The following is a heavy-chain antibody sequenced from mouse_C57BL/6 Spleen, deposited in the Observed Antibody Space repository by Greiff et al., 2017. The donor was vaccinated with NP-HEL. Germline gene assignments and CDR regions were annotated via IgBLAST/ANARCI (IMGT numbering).Heavy chain of an antibody. J-gene: IGHJ3*01. CDR3: ARSYYYGSSYVWFAY. V-gene: IGHV14-3*01. Sequence: VQLQQSVAELVRPGASVKLSCPASGFNIKNTYMHWVQQRPEQGLEWIGTIDPANGNTKYAPKFQGKATITADTSANTAYLQLSSLTSEDTAIYYCARSYYYGSSYVWFAYWGQGTLVTVSA. CDR1: GFNIKNTY. D-gene: IGHD1-1*01. CDR2: IDPANGNT.